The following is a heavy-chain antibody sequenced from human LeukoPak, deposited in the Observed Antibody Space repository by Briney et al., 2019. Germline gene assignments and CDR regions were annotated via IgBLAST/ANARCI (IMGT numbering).Heavy chain of an antibody. CDR1: GFTFSSYG. D-gene: IGHD2-8*01. J-gene: IGHJ4*02. Sequence: GGSLRLSCAASGFTFSSYGMHWVRQAPGKGLVWVSRINSDGSSTSYADSVKGRFTISRDNAKNTVYLQMNSRRAQDMAVYYCAPSRTFDYWGQGTLVTVSS. CDR2: INSDGSST. CDR3: APSRTFDY. V-gene: IGHV3-74*01.